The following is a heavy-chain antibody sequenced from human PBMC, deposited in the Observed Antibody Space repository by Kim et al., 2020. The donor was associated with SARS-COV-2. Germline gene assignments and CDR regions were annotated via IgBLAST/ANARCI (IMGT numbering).Heavy chain of an antibody. D-gene: IGHD5-18*01. V-gene: IGHV4-31*03. CDR3: ARERIQLWESCLDY. CDR2: IYYSGST. J-gene: IGHJ4*02. Sequence: SETLSLTCTVSGGSISSGGYYWSWIRQHPGKGLEWIGYIYYSGSTYYNPSLKSRVTISVDTSKNQFSLKLSSVTAADTAVYYCARERIQLWESCLDYWGQGTLVTVSS. CDR1: GGSISSGGYY.